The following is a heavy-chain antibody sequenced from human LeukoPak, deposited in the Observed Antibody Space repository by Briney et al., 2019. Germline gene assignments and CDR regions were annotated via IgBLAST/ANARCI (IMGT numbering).Heavy chain of an antibody. Sequence: ASVKVSCKASGYTFTSYDINWVRQATGQGLEWMGWMNPNSGNTGYAQKFQGRVTMTEDTSTDTAYMELSSLRSEDTAVYYCATGKGYSSGWYGGAFDYWGQGTLVTVSS. CDR1: GYTFTSYD. CDR2: MNPNSGNT. J-gene: IGHJ4*02. D-gene: IGHD6-19*01. CDR3: ATGKGYSSGWYGGAFDY. V-gene: IGHV1-8*02.